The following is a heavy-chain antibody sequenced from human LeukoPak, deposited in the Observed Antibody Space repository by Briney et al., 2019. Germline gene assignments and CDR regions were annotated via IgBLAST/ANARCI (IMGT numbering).Heavy chain of an antibody. CDR3: ARTVGRTASLSY. CDR1: GGSFSDYY. Sequence: SETLSLTCADYGGSFSDYYWTWVRQPPGKGLEWIGEINHRGVTTYYPSLKSRVTISIDTYRNQFSLTMHSLTAADTAVYYCARTVGRTASLSYWGQGTLVTVSS. D-gene: IGHD4-11*01. V-gene: IGHV4-34*01. CDR2: INHRGVT. J-gene: IGHJ4*02.